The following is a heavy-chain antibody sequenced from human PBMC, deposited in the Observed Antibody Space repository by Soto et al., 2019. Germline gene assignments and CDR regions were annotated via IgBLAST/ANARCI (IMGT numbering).Heavy chain of an antibody. Sequence: ASVKVSCKDSGYTFSRYGISWVRKAPGQGLEWMGWISAYNGNTNYAQKLQGRVTMTTDTSTSTAYMELRSLRSDDTAVYYCARDEWSPGEFDYWGQGTLVTVSS. D-gene: IGHD2-21*01. V-gene: IGHV1-18*01. CDR1: GYTFSRYG. CDR2: ISAYNGNT. J-gene: IGHJ4*02. CDR3: ARDEWSPGEFDY.